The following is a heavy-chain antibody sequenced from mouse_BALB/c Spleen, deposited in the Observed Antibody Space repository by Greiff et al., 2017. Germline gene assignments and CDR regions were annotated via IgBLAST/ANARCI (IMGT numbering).Heavy chain of an antibody. Sequence: QVQLQQSGAELVRPGTSVKVSCKASGYAFTNYLIEWVKQRPGQGLEWIGAINPGSGGTNYNEKFKGKATLTADKSSSTAYMQLSSLTSDDSAVYFCARSYYYGSLDYWGQGTTLTVSS. CDR2: INPGSGGT. V-gene: IGHV1-54*01. J-gene: IGHJ2*01. CDR1: GYAFTNYL. D-gene: IGHD1-1*01. CDR3: ARSYYYGSLDY.